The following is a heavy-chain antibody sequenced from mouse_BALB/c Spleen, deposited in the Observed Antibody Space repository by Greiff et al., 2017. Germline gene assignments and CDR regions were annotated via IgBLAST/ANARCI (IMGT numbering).Heavy chain of an antibody. CDR1: GFSLTSYG. J-gene: IGHJ2*01. CDR2: IWAGGST. Sequence: VKLVESGPGLVAPSQSLSITCTVSGFSLTSYGVHWVRQPPGKGLEWLGVIWAGGSTNYNSALMTRLSISKDNSKGQVFLKKNSPQTDDTAMDYCARAVLRLWYYFDYWGQGTTLTVSS. CDR3: ARAVLRLWYYFDY. D-gene: IGHD3-3*01. V-gene: IGHV2-9*02.